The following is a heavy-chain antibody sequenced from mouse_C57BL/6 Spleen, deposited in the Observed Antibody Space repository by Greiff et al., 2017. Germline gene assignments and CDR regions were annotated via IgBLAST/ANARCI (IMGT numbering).Heavy chain of an antibody. CDR3: ARGGLRRGSFAY. J-gene: IGHJ3*01. V-gene: IGHV1-55*01. CDR1: GYTFTSYW. Sequence: QVQLQQPGAELVKPGASVKMSCKASGYTFTSYWITWVKQRPGQGLEWIGDIYPGSGSTNYNEKFKSKATLTVDTSSSTAYMQLSSLTSEDSAVSYCARGGLRRGSFAYWGQGTLVTVSA. CDR2: IYPGSGST. D-gene: IGHD2-4*01.